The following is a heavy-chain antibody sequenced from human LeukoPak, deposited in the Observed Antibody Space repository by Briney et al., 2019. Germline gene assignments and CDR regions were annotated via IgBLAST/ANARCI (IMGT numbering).Heavy chain of an antibody. Sequence: PSGTLSLTCGVSGGSISSSNWWSWVRQPPGKGLEWIGEIYHSGSTNYNPSLKSRVTISVDKSKNQFSLRLRSVTAADTAVYYYARVERYNGDYGWFDPWGQGTLVTVSS. CDR3: ARVERYNGDYGWFDP. CDR1: GGSISSSNW. CDR2: IYHSGST. J-gene: IGHJ5*02. V-gene: IGHV4-4*02. D-gene: IGHD4-17*01.